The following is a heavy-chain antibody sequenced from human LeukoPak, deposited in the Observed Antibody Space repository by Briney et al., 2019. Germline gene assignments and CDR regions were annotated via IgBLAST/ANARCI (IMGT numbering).Heavy chain of an antibody. D-gene: IGHD6-25*01. Sequence: MSSGTLSLTCAVPGGSIRSSNWWSWVRQPPGKGLEWIGEIYHSGGTTNYNPSLKSRVTISVDKSKNQFSLQLSSVTAADTALYYCARPTGRGGYPTDPFDIWGQGTMVTVSS. CDR1: GGSIRSSNW. V-gene: IGHV4-4*02. J-gene: IGHJ3*02. CDR2: IYHSGGTT. CDR3: ARPTGRGGYPTDPFDI.